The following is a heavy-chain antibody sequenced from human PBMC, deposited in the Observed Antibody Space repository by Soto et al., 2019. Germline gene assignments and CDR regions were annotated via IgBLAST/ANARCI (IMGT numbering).Heavy chain of an antibody. CDR3: AKDYGDYSAQNWFDP. J-gene: IGHJ5*02. CDR2: ISSSGSTI. V-gene: IGHV3-11*01. Sequence: GGSLRLSCAASGFTFSDYYMSWIRQAPGKGLEWASYISSSGSTIYYADSVKGRFTISRDNAKNSLYLQMNSLRAEDTAVYYCAKDYGDYSAQNWFDPWGQGTLVTVSS. D-gene: IGHD4-17*01. CDR1: GFTFSDYY.